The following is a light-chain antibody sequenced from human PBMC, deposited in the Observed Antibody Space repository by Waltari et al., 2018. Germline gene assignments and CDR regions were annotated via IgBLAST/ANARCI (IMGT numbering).Light chain of an antibody. J-gene: IGKJ5*01. CDR2: GPS. CDR1: QSIRRHP. V-gene: IGKV3-20*01. CDR3: QQYGRSPST. Sequence: EVVWTQSQGTLSLSAAERTTLCCRASQSIRRHPLAWYQQKPGQAPRLLIYGPSTRATGIPDRFRGTGSGTDFTLTISRLEPEDFAVYSCQQYGRSPSTFGPGTRLEIK.